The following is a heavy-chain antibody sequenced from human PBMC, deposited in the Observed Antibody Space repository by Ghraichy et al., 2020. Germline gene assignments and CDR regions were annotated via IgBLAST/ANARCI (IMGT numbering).Heavy chain of an antibody. CDR1: GFTFSSYA. CDR3: AKDHSSTSYHYYYGMDV. D-gene: IGHD2-2*01. V-gene: IGHV3-23*01. J-gene: IGHJ6*02. CDR2: ISGSGGST. Sequence: GGSLRRSCAASGFTFSSYAMSWVRQAPGKGLEWVSAISGSGGSTYYADSVKGRFTISRDNSKNTLYLQMNSLRAEDTAVYYCAKDHSSTSYHYYYGMDVWGQGTTVTVSS.